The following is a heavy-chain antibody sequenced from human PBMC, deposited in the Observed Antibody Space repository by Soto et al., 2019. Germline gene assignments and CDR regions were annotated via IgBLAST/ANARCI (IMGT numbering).Heavy chain of an antibody. CDR3: AKDPIVATILYYYGMDV. J-gene: IGHJ6*02. V-gene: IGHV1-3*01. CDR1: GYTFTSYA. CDR2: INAGNGNT. D-gene: IGHD5-12*01. Sequence: GASVKVSCKASGYTFTSYAMHWVRQAPGQRLEWMGWINAGNGNTKYSQKFQGRVTITRDTSASTAYMELNSLRSEDTAVYYCAKDPIVATILYYYGMDVWGQGTTVTVSS.